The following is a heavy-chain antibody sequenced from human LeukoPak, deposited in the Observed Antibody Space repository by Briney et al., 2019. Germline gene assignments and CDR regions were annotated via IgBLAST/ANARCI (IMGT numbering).Heavy chain of an antibody. V-gene: IGHV1-69*01. CDR3: ARRTHTVTWFDY. CDR2: IFPMFGAT. D-gene: IGHD2-2*02. J-gene: IGHJ4*02. Sequence: SVKVSCKASGGTFSDYTISWVRQAPGQGLEWMGGIFPMFGATDYAQKFQGRVTITADGPTNTAYMELSSLRNEDTAMYYCARRTHTVTWFDYWGQGALVTVSS. CDR1: GGTFSDYT.